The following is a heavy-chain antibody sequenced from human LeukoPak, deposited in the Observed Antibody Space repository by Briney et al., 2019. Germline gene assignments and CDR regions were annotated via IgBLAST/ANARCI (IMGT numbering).Heavy chain of an antibody. J-gene: IGHJ6*03. V-gene: IGHV3-7*01. Sequence: PGGSLRLSCAASGFTFSSYWMSWVRQAPGKGLEWVANIKQDGSEKYYVDSVKGRFTISRDNAKNSLYLQMNSLRAEDTAVYYCARDAFYEYSTNYYYYYMDVWGKGTTVTVSS. D-gene: IGHD6-6*01. CDR1: GFTFSSYW. CDR3: ARDAFYEYSTNYYYYYMDV. CDR2: IKQDGSEK.